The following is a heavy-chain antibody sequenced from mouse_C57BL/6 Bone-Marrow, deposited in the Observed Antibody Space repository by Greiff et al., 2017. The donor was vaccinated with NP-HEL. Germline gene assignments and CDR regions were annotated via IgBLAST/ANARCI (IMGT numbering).Heavy chain of an antibody. Sequence: EVMLVESGGGLVQPGGSMKLSCAASGFTFSDAWMDWVRQSPEKGLEWVAEIRNKANNHATYYAESVKGRFTISRDDSKSSVYLQMNSLRAEDTGIYYCTRAYDGYYVGFAYWGQGTLVTVSA. CDR2: IRNKANNHAT. D-gene: IGHD2-3*01. CDR3: TRAYDGYYVGFAY. CDR1: GFTFSDAW. V-gene: IGHV6-6*01. J-gene: IGHJ3*01.